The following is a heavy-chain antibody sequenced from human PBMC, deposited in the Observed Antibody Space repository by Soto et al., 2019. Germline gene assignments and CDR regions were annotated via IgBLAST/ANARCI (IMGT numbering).Heavy chain of an antibody. D-gene: IGHD3-16*01. Sequence: SETLSLTCAVYGGSFSGYYWSWIRQPPGKGLEWIGEINHSGSTNYNPSLKSRVTISVDTSKNQFSLKLSSVTAADTAVYYCARRGEGKTYYYYYGMDVWGQGTTVT. CDR1: GGSFSGYY. V-gene: IGHV4-34*01. CDR3: ARRGEGKTYYYYYGMDV. J-gene: IGHJ6*02. CDR2: INHSGST.